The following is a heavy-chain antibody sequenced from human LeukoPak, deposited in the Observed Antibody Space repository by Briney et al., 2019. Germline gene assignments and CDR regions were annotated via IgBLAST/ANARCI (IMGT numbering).Heavy chain of an antibody. D-gene: IGHD2-2*01. CDR3: ARVIGYCSSTSCREFDP. J-gene: IGHJ5*02. CDR2: IYYSGST. CDR1: GGSISSYY. Sequence: SETLSLTCTVSGGSISSYYWSWIRQHPGKGLEWIGYIYYSGSTYYNPSLKSRVTISVDTSKNQFSLKLSSVTAADTAVYYCARVIGYCSSTSCREFDPWGQGTLVTVSS. V-gene: IGHV4-59*06.